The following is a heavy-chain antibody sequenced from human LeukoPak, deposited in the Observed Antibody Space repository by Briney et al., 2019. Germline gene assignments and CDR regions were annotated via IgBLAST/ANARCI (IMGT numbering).Heavy chain of an antibody. D-gene: IGHD4-11*01. CDR2: INPNSGGT. Sequence: ASVKVSRKASGYTFTGYYMHWVRQAPGQGLDWMGWINPNSGGTNYAQKFQGRVTMTRDTSISTAYVELSRLRSDDTAVYYCARGIDDYSNYEALDYWGQGTLVTVSS. CDR1: GYTFTGYY. CDR3: ARGIDDYSNYEALDY. V-gene: IGHV1-2*02. J-gene: IGHJ4*02.